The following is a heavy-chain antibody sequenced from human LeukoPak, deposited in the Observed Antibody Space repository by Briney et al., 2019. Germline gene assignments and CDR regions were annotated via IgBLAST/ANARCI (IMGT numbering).Heavy chain of an antibody. CDR2: ISYDGSNK. Sequence: GGSLRLSCAASGFTFGSYAMHWVRQAPGKGLEWVAVISYDGSNKYYAGSVKGRFTISRDNSKNTLYLQMNSLRAEDTAVYYCARESRRNPGMPTKYWGQGTLVTVSS. CDR1: GFTFGSYA. V-gene: IGHV3-30*01. J-gene: IGHJ4*02. D-gene: IGHD2-2*01. CDR3: ARESRRNPGMPTKY.